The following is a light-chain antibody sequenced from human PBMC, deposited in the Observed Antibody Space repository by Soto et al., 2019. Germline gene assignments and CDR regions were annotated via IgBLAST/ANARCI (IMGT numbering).Light chain of an antibody. J-gene: IGKJ2*01. CDR3: QQYYGTQYT. V-gene: IGKV4-1*01. CDR2: WAS. CDR1: RTLFYSAKNKDY. Sequence: IVMTQSPDSLSVSLGGRATISCKSSRTLFYSAKNKDYLAWYQHKAGQPPKLLLYWASTRESGVPDRFNGSGSATDFTLTINNLQPEDAAVYYGQQYYGTQYTFGQGTKLEI.